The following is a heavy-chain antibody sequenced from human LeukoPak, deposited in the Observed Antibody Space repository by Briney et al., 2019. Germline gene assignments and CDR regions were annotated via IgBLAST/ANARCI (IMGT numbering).Heavy chain of an antibody. J-gene: IGHJ4*02. CDR2: ISAYNGNT. Sequence: VSVKVSCKASGYTFTSYGISWVRQAPGQGLEWMGWISAYNGNTNYAQKLQGRVTMTTDTSTSTAYMELRSLRSDDTAVYYCARVWMATIGGTFDYWGQGTLVTVSS. V-gene: IGHV1-18*04. D-gene: IGHD5-12*01. CDR1: GYTFTSYG. CDR3: ARVWMATIGGTFDY.